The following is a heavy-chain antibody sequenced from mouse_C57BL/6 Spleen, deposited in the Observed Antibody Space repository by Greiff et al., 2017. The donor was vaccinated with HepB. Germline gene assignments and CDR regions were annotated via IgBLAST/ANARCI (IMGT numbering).Heavy chain of an antibody. CDR3: ARNDYYGSSWYFDV. CDR2: ISSGSSTI. D-gene: IGHD1-1*01. J-gene: IGHJ1*03. CDR1: GFTFSDYG. Sequence: VQLKESGGGLVKPGGSLKLSCAASGFTFSDYGMHWVRQAPEKGLEWVAYISSGSSTIYYADTVKGRFTISRDNAKNTLFLQMTSLRSEDTAMYYCARNDYYGSSWYFDVWGTGTTVTVSS. V-gene: IGHV5-17*01.